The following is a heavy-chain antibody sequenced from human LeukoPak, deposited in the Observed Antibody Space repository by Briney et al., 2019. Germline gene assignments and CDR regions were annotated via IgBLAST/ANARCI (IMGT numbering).Heavy chain of an antibody. CDR3: ARDAAVKMRVGP. V-gene: IGHV4-39*07. CDR1: GGSISSSSYY. CDR2: IYYSGST. Sequence: SETLSLTCTVSGGSISSSSYYWGWIRQPPGKGLEWIGSIYYSGSTYYNPSLKSRVTISVDTSKNQFSLKLSSVTAADTAVYYCARDAAVKMRVGPWGQGTLVNGFS. D-gene: IGHD5-24*01. J-gene: IGHJ5*02.